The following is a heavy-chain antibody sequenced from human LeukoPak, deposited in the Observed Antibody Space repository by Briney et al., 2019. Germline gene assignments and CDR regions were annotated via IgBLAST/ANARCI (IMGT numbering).Heavy chain of an antibody. D-gene: IGHD5-12*01. CDR1: GFTFSSYG. V-gene: IGHV3-33*01. J-gene: IGHJ3*02. Sequence: PGGSLRLSCAASGFTFSSYGMHWVRQAPGKGLEWVAVIWYDGSNKYYADSVKGRFTISRDNSKNTLYLQMNSLRAEDTAVYYCARDYSGKEHAFDIWGQGTMVTVSS. CDR3: ARDYSGKEHAFDI. CDR2: IWYDGSNK.